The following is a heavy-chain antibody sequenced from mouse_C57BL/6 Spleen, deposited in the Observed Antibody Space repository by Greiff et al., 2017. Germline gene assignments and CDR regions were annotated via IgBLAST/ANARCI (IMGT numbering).Heavy chain of an antibody. CDR2: ISGGGGNT. V-gene: IGHV5-9*01. CDR3: ARQNYFDY. J-gene: IGHJ2*01. CDR1: GFTFSSYT. Sequence: EVQGVESGGGLVKPGGSLKLSCAASGFTFSSYTMSWVRQTPEKRLEWVATISGGGGNTYYPDSVKGRFTISRDNAKNTLYLQMSSLRSEDTALYDCARQNYFDYWGQGTTLTVSS.